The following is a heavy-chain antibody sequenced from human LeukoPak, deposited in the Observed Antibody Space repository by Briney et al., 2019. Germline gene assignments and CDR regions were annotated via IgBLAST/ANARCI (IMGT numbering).Heavy chain of an antibody. CDR2: IYTSGTT. CDR3: ARGRGPDYDSYYMDV. V-gene: IGHV4-4*07. CDR1: GGSITSYY. Sequence: SETLSLTCIVSGGSITSYYWSLIRQPPGKGLEWIGRIYTSGTTKYNPSLKSRVTISVDTSKNQLSLRLSSVTAADTAVYYCARGRGPDYDSYYMDVWGNGAPGTVSS. J-gene: IGHJ6*03.